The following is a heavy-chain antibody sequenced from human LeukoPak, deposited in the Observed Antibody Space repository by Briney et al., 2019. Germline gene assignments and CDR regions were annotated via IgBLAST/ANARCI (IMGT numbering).Heavy chain of an antibody. CDR3: ARLTPSIAAAGPGSDY. CDR2: IYYSGST. CDR1: GGSVSSGSYY. Sequence: SETLSLTCTVSGGSVSSGSYYWSWIRQPPGKGLEWIGYIYYSGSTKYNPSLKSRVTISVDTSKNQFSLKLSSVTAADTAVYYCARLTPSIAAAGPGSDYWGQGTLVTVSS. D-gene: IGHD6-13*01. J-gene: IGHJ4*02. V-gene: IGHV4-61*01.